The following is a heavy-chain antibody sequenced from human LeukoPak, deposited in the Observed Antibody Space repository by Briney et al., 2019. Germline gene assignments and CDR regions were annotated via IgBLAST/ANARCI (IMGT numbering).Heavy chain of an antibody. J-gene: IGHJ6*02. D-gene: IGHD3-3*01. CDR3: AREGFPPKISDFWSGLGPYYYYGMDV. CDR2: INPSGGST. CDR1: GYTFTTYY. V-gene: IGHV1-46*01. Sequence: ASVTVSCKASGYTFTTYYMHWVRQAPGQGLEWMGIINPSGGSTSYTQKFQGRVTMTRDTSTSTVYMELSSLRSEDTAVYYCAREGFPPKISDFWSGLGPYYYYGMDVWGQGTTVTVSS.